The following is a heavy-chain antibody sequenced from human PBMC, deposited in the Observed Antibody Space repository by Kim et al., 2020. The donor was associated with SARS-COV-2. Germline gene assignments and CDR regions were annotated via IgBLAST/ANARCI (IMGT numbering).Heavy chain of an antibody. CDR1: GFTFSNYA. CDR3: AKRSANGSYYFDY. Sequence: GGSLRLSCAASGFTFSNYAMSWVRQGPGKAMEWVSTITGSGGSTYYADSVKGRFTFSRDNSWSTLSLQMNSLRAEDTAGYYCAKRSANGSYYFDYWGQG. V-gene: IGHV3-23*01. CDR2: ITGSGGST. D-gene: IGHD6-6*01. J-gene: IGHJ4*02.